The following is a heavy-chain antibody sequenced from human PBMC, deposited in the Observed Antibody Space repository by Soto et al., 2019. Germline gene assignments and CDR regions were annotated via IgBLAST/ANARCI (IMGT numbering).Heavy chain of an antibody. CDR2: ISAYKGNT. Sequence: ASVKVSCKTSAYTFTSYGISWVRQAPGQGLEWRGWISAYKGNTNYAQKFQGRGTMTTDTSTSTAYMELRSLRSDDPAVYYCARDEPIVGGTKVDYWGQGTLVTVSS. J-gene: IGHJ4*02. V-gene: IGHV1-18*04. D-gene: IGHD1-26*01. CDR1: AYTFTSYG. CDR3: ARDEPIVGGTKVDY.